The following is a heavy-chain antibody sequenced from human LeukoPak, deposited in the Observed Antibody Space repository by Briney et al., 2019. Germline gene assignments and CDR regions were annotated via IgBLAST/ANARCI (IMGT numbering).Heavy chain of an antibody. D-gene: IGHD3-10*01. Sequence: SETLSLTCTVSGGSISSYYWSWIRQPPGKGLEWIGYIYYSGSTNYNPSLKSRVTISVDTSKNQFSLKLSSVTAADTAVYYCARSMVRGPPIDPWGQGTLVTVSS. CDR3: ARSMVRGPPIDP. CDR1: GGSISSYY. CDR2: IYYSGST. V-gene: IGHV4-59*12. J-gene: IGHJ5*02.